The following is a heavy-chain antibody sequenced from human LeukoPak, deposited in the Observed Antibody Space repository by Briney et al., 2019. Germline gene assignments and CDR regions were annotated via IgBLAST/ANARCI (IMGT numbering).Heavy chain of an antibody. D-gene: IGHD2-15*01. CDR2: IYPFDSDT. CDR3: ARQLCSGGTCYLDF. J-gene: IGHJ4*02. V-gene: IGHV5-51*01. Sequence: GESLKISCKGSGYSFTNYWIGWVRQMPGRGLEWMGIIYPFDSDTRYSPSFQGQVAISADKSISTAYLQWSSLKASDIAMYYYARQLCSGGTCYLDFWGQGTLVTVSS. CDR1: GYSFTNYW.